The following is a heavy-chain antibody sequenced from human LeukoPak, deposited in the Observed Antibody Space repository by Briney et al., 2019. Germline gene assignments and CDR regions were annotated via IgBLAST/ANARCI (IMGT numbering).Heavy chain of an antibody. V-gene: IGHV3-30*02. CDR3: AKDRGSAFDY. D-gene: IGHD1-26*01. J-gene: IGHJ4*02. CDR2: IRYDGSSK. CDR1: GFTFSSYG. Sequence: PGGSLRLSCAASGFTFSSYGMHWVRQAPGKGLEWVAFIRYDGSSKYYADFVKGRFTISRDNSKNTLYLQMNSLRAGDTAVYYCAKDRGSAFDYWGQGTLVTVSS.